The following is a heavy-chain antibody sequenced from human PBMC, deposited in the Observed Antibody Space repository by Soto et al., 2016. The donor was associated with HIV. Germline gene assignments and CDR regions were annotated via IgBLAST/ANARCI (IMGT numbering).Heavy chain of an antibody. CDR1: EYTFTEYD. CDR2: MNPKSGNT. J-gene: IGHJ4*02. CDR3: ARGREDTAILDY. D-gene: IGHD5-18*01. V-gene: IGHV1-8*03. Sequence: QVQLVQSGAEVKKPGASVKVSCTASEYTFTEYDINWVRQATGQGLEWMGWMNPKSGNTGYAQKFQGRVTIAGNTSSRTAFMELRSLISDDTAVYYCARGREDTAILDYWGQGTLITVSS.